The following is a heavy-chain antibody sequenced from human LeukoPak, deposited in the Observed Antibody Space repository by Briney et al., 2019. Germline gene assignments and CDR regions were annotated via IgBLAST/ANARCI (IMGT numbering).Heavy chain of an antibody. J-gene: IGHJ5*02. Sequence: ASVKVSCKASGYTFTSYYMHWVRQAPGQGLEWMGIINPSGGSTSYAQKFQGRVTMTRDTSKNQFSLKLSSVTAADTAVYYCARVNSSSWQPTNWFDPWGQGTLVTVSS. V-gene: IGHV1-46*01. CDR3: ARVNSSSWQPTNWFDP. D-gene: IGHD6-13*01. CDR1: GYTFTSYY. CDR2: INPSGGST.